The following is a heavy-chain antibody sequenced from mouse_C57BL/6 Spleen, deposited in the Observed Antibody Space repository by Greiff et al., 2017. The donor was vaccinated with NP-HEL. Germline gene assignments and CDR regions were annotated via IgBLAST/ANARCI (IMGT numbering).Heavy chain of an antibody. CDR2: ISSGGDYI. CDR3: TREPYYYCSSYDWYFDV. D-gene: IGHD1-1*01. V-gene: IGHV5-9-1*02. CDR1: GFTFSSYA. Sequence: EVQVVESGEGLVKPGGSLKLSCAASGFTFSSYAMSWVRQTPEKRLEWVAYISSGGDYIYYADTVKGRFTISRDNARNTLYLQMSSLKSEDTAMYYCTREPYYYCSSYDWYFDVWGTGTTVTVSS. J-gene: IGHJ1*03.